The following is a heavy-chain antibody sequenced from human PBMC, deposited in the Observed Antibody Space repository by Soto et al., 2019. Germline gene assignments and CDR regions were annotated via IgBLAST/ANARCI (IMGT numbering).Heavy chain of an antibody. D-gene: IGHD6-13*01. V-gene: IGHV1-2*02. CDR1: GYTFTGYY. Sequence: QVQLVQSGAEVKKPGASVKVSCKASGYTFTGYYMHWVRQAPGQGLEWMGWINPNSGGTNYAQKFQGRVTMTRDTSISTDYMELSRLRSDDTAVYYCARGGKRQQPTRVDAFDIWGQGTMVTVSS. CDR2: INPNSGGT. J-gene: IGHJ3*02. CDR3: ARGGKRQQPTRVDAFDI.